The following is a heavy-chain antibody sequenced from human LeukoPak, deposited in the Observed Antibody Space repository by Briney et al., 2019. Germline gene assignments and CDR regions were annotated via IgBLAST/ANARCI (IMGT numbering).Heavy chain of an antibody. CDR1: GGSISSYY. J-gene: IGHJ4*02. CDR3: ARLLYHYGSRGYYALGYFDY. CDR2: IYYSGST. Sequence: PSETLSLTCTVSGGSISSYYWSWMRQPPGKGLEWIGYIYYSGSTTYNPSLKSRVTISVDASKNQFSLKLTSVTAADTAVYYCARLLYHYGSRGYYALGYFDYWGQGTLVTVSS. V-gene: IGHV4-59*01. D-gene: IGHD3-22*01.